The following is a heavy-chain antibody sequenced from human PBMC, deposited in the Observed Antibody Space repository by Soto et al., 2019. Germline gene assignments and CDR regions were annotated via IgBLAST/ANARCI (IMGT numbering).Heavy chain of an antibody. CDR1: GFTFSSYA. J-gene: IGHJ6*02. CDR3: ASGYYDYVWGSFYGMDV. D-gene: IGHD3-16*01. CDR2: ISYDGSNK. Sequence: GGSLRLSCAASGFTFSSYAMHWVRQAPGKGLEWVAVISYDGSNKYYADSVKGRFTISRGNSKNTLYLQMNSLRAEDTAVYYCASGYYDYVWGSFYGMDVWGQGITVTVSS. V-gene: IGHV3-30*14.